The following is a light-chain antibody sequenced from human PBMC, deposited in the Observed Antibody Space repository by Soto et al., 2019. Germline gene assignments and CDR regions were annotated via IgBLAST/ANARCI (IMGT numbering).Light chain of an antibody. CDR2: GNN. CDR1: SANIGTGYD. J-gene: IGLJ1*01. Sequence: ELTQPPSVSGAPGQRVTISCTGGSANIGTGYDVHWYQQVPGTAPKLLIYGNNNRPSGIPDRFSGSKSDTSASLAIAGLQAEDEADYYCQSYDSGLSTYVFGTGTKVTVL. CDR3: QSYDSGLSTYV. V-gene: IGLV1-40*01.